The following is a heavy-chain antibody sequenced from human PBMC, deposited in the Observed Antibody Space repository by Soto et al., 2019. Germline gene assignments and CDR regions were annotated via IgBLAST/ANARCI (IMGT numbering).Heavy chain of an antibody. CDR2: IYHRGTT. CDR1: GVSISSVDYY. V-gene: IGHV4-31*03. CDR3: AKSEDIAVDWFDP. D-gene: IGHD6-13*01. Sequence: QVQLQESGPGLVKPSQTLSLTCTVSGVSISSVDYYWSWIRQYPGKGLEWIGYIYHRGTTYYNPSLKSRISTSIDTSKNQFSLKLSSVTVADTAVYYCAKSEDIAVDWFDPWGQGTLVTVSS. J-gene: IGHJ5*02.